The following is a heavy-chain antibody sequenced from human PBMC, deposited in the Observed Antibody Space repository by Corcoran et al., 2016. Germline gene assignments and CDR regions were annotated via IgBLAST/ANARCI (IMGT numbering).Heavy chain of an antibody. D-gene: IGHD4-17*01. Sequence: EVQLVESGGGLVQPGGSLRLSCAASGFTFSSYSMNWVRQAPGKGLEWVSYISSSSSTIYYADSVKGRFTISRDNAKNSLYLQMNSLRDEDTAVYDCARGHGDYRAGPATRYYYYYGMDVWGQGTTVTVSS. J-gene: IGHJ6*02. CDR3: ARGHGDYRAGPATRYYYYYGMDV. CDR1: GFTFSSYS. V-gene: IGHV3-48*02. CDR2: ISSSSSTI.